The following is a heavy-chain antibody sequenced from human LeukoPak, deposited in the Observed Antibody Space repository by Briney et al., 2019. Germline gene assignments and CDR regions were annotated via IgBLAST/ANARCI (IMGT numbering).Heavy chain of an antibody. J-gene: IGHJ4*02. Sequence: PSETLSLTCTVSGGSINSDYWSWIRQPPGKGLEWIGYISYSGNTNYNPSLKSRVTVSEDTSKNQFSLKLSSVTAADTAVYYCARARIMGATNYFDYWGQGTLVTVSS. CDR1: GGSINSDY. CDR3: ARARIMGATNYFDY. CDR2: ISYSGNT. V-gene: IGHV4-59*01. D-gene: IGHD1-26*01.